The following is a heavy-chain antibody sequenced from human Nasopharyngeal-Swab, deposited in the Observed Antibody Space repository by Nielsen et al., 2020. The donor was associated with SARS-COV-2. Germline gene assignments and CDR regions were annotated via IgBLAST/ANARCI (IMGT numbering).Heavy chain of an antibody. V-gene: IGHV4-59*01. CDR2: IYYSGST. J-gene: IGHJ6*03. D-gene: IGHD3-3*01. Sequence: SETLSLTCTVSGGSISSYYWSWIRQPPGKGLEWIGYIYYSGSTNYNPYLKSRVTLSVDTSKNQFSLKLSSVTAADTAVYYCARCGDFWSGYYPSYYYYYMDVWGKGTTVTVSS. CDR3: ARCGDFWSGYYPSYYYYYMDV. CDR1: GGSISSYY.